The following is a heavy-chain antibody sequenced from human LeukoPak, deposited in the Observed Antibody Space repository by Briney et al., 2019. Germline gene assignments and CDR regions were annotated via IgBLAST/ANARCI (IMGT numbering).Heavy chain of an antibody. CDR3: AKRGVVIRVFLVGFHKEAYYFDS. J-gene: IGHJ4*02. CDR2: LSGSGGGT. CDR1: GITLSNYG. V-gene: IGHV3-23*01. Sequence: PGGSLRLSSAVSGITLSNYGMSWVRQAPGKGLEWVAGLSGSGGGTNYADSVQGRFTISRDNPKNTLYLQMNSLRAEDTAVYFCAKRGVVIRVFLVGFHKEAYYFDSWGQGALVTVSS. D-gene: IGHD3-10*01.